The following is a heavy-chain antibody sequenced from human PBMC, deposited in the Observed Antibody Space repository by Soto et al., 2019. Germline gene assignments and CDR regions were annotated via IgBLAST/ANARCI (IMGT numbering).Heavy chain of an antibody. J-gene: IGHJ6*02. D-gene: IGHD2-15*01. CDR3: ARSQGGSSSLDIYYYYYYGMDV. CDR1: GGTFSSYA. Sequence: QVQLVQSGAEVKKPGSSVKVSCKAPGGTFSSYAISWVRQAPGPGLEWMGGIIPIFGTAKYAQKFQCRVTITADESTSTGYMELSSLRSEDTAVYYCARSQGGSSSLDIYYYYYYGMDVWGQGTTVTVSS. CDR2: IIPIFGTA. V-gene: IGHV1-69*01.